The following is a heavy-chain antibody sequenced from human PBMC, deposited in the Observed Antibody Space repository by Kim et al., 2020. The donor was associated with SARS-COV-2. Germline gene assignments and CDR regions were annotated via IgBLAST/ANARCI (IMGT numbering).Heavy chain of an antibody. J-gene: IGHJ1*01. CDR1: GGSISSSSYY. Sequence: SETLSLTCTVSGGSISSSSYYWGWIRQPPGKGLEWIGSIYYSGSAYYNPSLKSRVTISVDTSKNQFSLKLSSVTAADTAVYYCASVGGLIAGIAVAGRIFQHWGQGTLVTVSS. D-gene: IGHD6-19*01. CDR2: IYYSGSA. CDR3: ASVGGLIAGIAVAGRIFQH. V-gene: IGHV4-39*01.